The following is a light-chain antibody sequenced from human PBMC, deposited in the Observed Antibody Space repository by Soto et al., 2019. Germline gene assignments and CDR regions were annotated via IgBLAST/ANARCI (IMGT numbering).Light chain of an antibody. CDR2: EVS. CDR1: SSDVGGYNY. CDR3: SSFTSGSTL. J-gene: IGLJ1*01. V-gene: IGLV2-14*01. Sequence: QSALTQPASVSGSPGQPITISCTGTSSDVGGYNYVCWYQQHPGKAPKLIVYEVSNRPSGVSNRLSGSKSGNTASLTISGLQAEDEADYYCSSFTSGSTLFGTGTKV.